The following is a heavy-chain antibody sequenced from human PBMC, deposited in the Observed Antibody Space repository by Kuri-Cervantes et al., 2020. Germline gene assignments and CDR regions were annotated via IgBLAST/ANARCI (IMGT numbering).Heavy chain of an antibody. CDR2: IYYSGST. CDR3: ARDKGLMGRGVIGFDY. J-gene: IGHJ4*02. V-gene: IGHV4-59*12. Sequence: SETLSLTCTVSGGSISSYYWSWIRQXPGKGLEWXGYIYYSGSTNYNPSLKSRVTISVDTSKNQFSLKLSSVTPEDTAVYYCARDKGLMGRGVIGFDYWGQGTLVTVSS. D-gene: IGHD3-10*01. CDR1: GGSISSYY.